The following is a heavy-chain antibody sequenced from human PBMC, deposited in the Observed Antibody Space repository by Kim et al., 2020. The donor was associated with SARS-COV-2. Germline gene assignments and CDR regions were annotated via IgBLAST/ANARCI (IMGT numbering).Heavy chain of an antibody. Sequence: SETLSLTCGVSGGSISSGTWWRWVRQPPEKGLEWIGEISHSGNTNYNTSLRSRVTISVDKSKNQFSLSLNSVTAADTAVYYCARLDSDTGGYDWFDPWG. J-gene: IGHJ5*02. CDR3: ARLDSDTGGYDWFDP. CDR2: ISHSGNT. V-gene: IGHV4-4*02. D-gene: IGHD1-26*01. CDR1: GGSISSGTW.